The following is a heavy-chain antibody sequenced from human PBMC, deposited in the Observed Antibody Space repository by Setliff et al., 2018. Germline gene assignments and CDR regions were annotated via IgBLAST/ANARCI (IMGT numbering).Heavy chain of an antibody. CDR2: IYSGGST. CDR3: ARDSSGSYYNVYYYYYYYMDV. V-gene: IGHV3-53*01. Sequence: PGGSLRLSCAASGFTVSSNYMSWVRQAPGKGLEWVSVIYSGGSTYYADSVKGRFTISRDNSKNTLYLQMNSLRADDAAVYFCARDSSGSYYNVYYYYYYYMDVWGKGTTVTVSS. D-gene: IGHD3-10*01. J-gene: IGHJ6*03. CDR1: GFTVSSNY.